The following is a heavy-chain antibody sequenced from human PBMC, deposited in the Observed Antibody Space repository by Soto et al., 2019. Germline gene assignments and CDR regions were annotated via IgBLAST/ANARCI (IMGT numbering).Heavy chain of an antibody. CDR1: GFIFSSYA. J-gene: IGHJ4*02. CDR2: IGSTGVST. Sequence: EVQVVESGGGLVQPGGSLRLSCAASGFIFSSYAMNWVRQAPGKGLEWVSGIGSTGVSTYYADSVKGRFTISRDNSKNMLYLHMDSLRAEDTAVYYCAKDPGVVAIHYFDYWGQGTLVTVSS. V-gene: IGHV3-23*04. CDR3: AKDPGVVAIHYFDY. D-gene: IGHD5-12*01.